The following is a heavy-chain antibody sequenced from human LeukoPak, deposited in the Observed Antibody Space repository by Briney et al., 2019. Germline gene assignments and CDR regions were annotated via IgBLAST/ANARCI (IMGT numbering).Heavy chain of an antibody. CDR2: IFASGSA. Sequence: PSETLPLTCTVSGASINSDYWTWVRQVAGKGLEWIGRIFASGSANYNPYLRSRITMSVDTSKNQFSLDLSSVTAADTGVYYCVRGWAPRGEKSSFASWGQGTLVTVSS. CDR3: VRGWAPRGEKSSFAS. J-gene: IGHJ4*02. CDR1: GASINSDY. V-gene: IGHV4-4*07. D-gene: IGHD3-10*01.